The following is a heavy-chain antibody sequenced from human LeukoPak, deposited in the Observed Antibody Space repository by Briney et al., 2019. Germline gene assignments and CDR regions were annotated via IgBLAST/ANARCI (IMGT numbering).Heavy chain of an antibody. CDR2: ISYDGSNK. J-gene: IGHJ3*02. Sequence: SGGSLRLSCAASGFTFSSYAMHWVRQAPGKGLEWVAVISYDGSNKYYADSVKGRFTISRDNSKNTLYLQMNSLRAEDTAVYYCARGSPPHDAFDIRGQGTMVTVSS. CDR1: GFTFSSYA. CDR3: ARGSPPHDAFDI. V-gene: IGHV3-30*04.